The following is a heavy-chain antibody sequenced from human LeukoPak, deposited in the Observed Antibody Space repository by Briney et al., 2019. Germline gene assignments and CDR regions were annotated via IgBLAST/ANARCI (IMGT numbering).Heavy chain of an antibody. D-gene: IGHD6-19*01. CDR2: IYHSGST. CDR1: GGSISSSNW. J-gene: IGHJ4*02. V-gene: IGHV4-4*02. Sequence: PSGTLSLTCAVSGGSISSSNWWSWVRQPPGKGLEWIGEIYHSGSTNYNPSLKSRVTISVDTSKNQFSLKLSSVTAADTAVYYCARPKRSGWYAWGYFDYWGQGTLVTVSS. CDR3: ARPKRSGWYAWGYFDY.